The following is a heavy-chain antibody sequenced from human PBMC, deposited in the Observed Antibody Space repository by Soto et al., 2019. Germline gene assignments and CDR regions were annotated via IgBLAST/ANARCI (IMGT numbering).Heavy chain of an antibody. CDR1: GGSFSGYY. D-gene: IGHD2-8*01. V-gene: IGHV4-34*01. CDR2: IYYSGST. CDR3: ASNIVLMVYAAY. J-gene: IGHJ4*02. Sequence: SETLSLTCAVYGGSFSGYYWSWIRQPPGKGLEWIGSIYYSGSTYYNPSLKSRVTISVDTSKNQFSLKLSSVTAADTAVYYCASNIVLMVYAAYWGQGTLVTVSS.